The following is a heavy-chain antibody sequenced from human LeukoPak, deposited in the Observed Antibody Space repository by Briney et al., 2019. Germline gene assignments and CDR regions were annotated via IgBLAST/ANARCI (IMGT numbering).Heavy chain of an antibody. V-gene: IGHV3-7*01. CDR3: AKRYYDILTGSNYYYYYMDV. Sequence: GGSLRLSCAASGFTFSSYWMSWVRQAPGKGLEWVANIKQDGSEKYYVDSVKGRFTISRDNSKNTLYLQMNSLRAEDTAVYYCAKRYYDILTGSNYYYYYMDVWGKGTTVTVSS. CDR2: IKQDGSEK. D-gene: IGHD3-9*01. CDR1: GFTFSSYW. J-gene: IGHJ6*03.